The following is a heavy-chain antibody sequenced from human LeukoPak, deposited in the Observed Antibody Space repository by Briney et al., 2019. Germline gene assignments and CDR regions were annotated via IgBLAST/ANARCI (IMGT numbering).Heavy chain of an antibody. V-gene: IGHV4-39*01. D-gene: IGHD3-10*01. Sequence: PSETLSLTCTVSGGSISSSSYYWGWIRQPPGKGLEWIGSIYYSGSTYYNPSLKSRVTISVDTSKNQFSLKLSSVTAADTAVYYCATPAPYGSGSYSLVWGKGTLVPVSS. CDR3: ATPAPYGSGSYSLV. CDR1: GGSISSSSYY. J-gene: IGHJ4*02. CDR2: IYYSGST.